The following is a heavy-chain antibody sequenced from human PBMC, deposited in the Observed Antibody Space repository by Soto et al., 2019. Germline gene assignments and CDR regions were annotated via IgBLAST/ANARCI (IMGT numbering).Heavy chain of an antibody. D-gene: IGHD6-19*01. V-gene: IGHV1-3*04. CDR3: AREELADYYYYGLDI. J-gene: IGHJ6*02. Sequence: ASVKVSCKTSGYTFTSYAIHWVRQAPGQSLELVGWISTGNGNTKYSQKFQVRVTLTRDTSASIAYMELSSLRSEDTAVYYCAREELADYYYYGLDIWGQGTTVTVSS. CDR1: GYTFTSYA. CDR2: ISTGNGNT.